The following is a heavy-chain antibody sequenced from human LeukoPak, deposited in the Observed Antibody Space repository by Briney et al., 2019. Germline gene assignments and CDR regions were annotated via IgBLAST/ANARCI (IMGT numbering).Heavy chain of an antibody. CDR3: ARGSHISAAGILDY. J-gene: IGHJ4*02. CDR1: GFTFSNYA. V-gene: IGHV3-53*01. Sequence: GGSLRLSCAASGFTFSNYAMSWVRQAPGKGLQWVSVLYSGGYTSYADSVKGRFTISRDNSKNTLYLQMNNLSAEDTAVYYCARGSHISAAGILDYWGQGTLVTVSS. CDR2: LYSGGYT. D-gene: IGHD6-13*01.